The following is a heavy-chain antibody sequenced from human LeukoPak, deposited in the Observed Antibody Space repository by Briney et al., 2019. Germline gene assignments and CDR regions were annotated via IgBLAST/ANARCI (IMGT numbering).Heavy chain of an antibody. D-gene: IGHD3-10*01. CDR1: GFTFSRYG. V-gene: IGHV3-33*01. CDR3: ARDMSYGSGSSLDS. CDR2: IWHDGSKT. J-gene: IGHJ4*02. Sequence: GGSLRLSCSASGFTFSRYGMHWLRQGPGKGLEWVAVIWHDGSKTLYADSVQGRFTISRDDSTSTLYLQMNSLTVEDAAVYYCARDMSYGSGSSLDSWGQGTLVTVSS.